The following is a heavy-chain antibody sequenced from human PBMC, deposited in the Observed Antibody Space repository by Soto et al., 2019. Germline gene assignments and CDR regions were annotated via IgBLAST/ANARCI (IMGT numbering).Heavy chain of an antibody. CDR1: GFTFSSYW. Sequence: PGGSLRLSCAASGFTFSSYWMHWVHQAPGKGLVWVSRINSDGSSTSYADSVKGRFTISRDNAKNTLYLQMNSLRAEDTAVYYCARALRRDYDFWSGSKANYYYYGMDVWGQGTTVTVSS. D-gene: IGHD3-3*01. CDR2: INSDGSST. J-gene: IGHJ6*02. V-gene: IGHV3-74*01. CDR3: ARALRRDYDFWSGSKANYYYYGMDV.